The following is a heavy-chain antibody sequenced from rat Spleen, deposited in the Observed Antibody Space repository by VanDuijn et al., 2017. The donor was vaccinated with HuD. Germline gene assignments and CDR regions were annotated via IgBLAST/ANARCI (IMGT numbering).Heavy chain of an antibody. D-gene: IGHD5-1*01. CDR3: SNNWELYY. Sequence: EVQLVESGGDLVQPGRSLKLSCAASGFTFSDYGMAWVRQAPGKGLEWVASITNTGGSIYYPDSVKGRFTISRDNAQNTLYLQMDSLRSEDTATYYCSNNWELYYWGQGVMVTVSS. J-gene: IGHJ2*01. CDR1: GFTFSDYG. V-gene: IGHV5S13*01. CDR2: ITNTGGSI.